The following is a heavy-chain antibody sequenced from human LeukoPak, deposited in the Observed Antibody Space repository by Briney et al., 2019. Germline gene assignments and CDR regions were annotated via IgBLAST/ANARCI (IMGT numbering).Heavy chain of an antibody. V-gene: IGHV5-51*01. CDR1: GYSFTSYW. D-gene: IGHD3-10*01. Sequence: GESLKISCKGSGYSFTSYWIGWVRQMPGKGLEWMGIIYPGDSDTRYSPSFQGQVTISADKSISTAYLQWSSLKASDTAMYYCARLWFGELYSSYFGYWGQGTLVTVSS. J-gene: IGHJ4*02. CDR3: ARLWFGELYSSYFGY. CDR2: IYPGDSDT.